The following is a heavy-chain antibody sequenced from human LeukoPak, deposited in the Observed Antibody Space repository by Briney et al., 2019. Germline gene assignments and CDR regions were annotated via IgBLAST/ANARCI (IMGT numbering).Heavy chain of an antibody. CDR2: TYYNSKWYK. Sequence: SQTLSLTCAISGDSVSSGSAAWNWIRQSPSRGLEWLGRTYYNSKWYKDYAVSVKSRMTFNPDTSKDHFSPHLNSVTPEDTAVYYCARGEIFGVVIPNWFNPWGQGTLVTVSS. CDR3: ARGEIFGVVIPNWFNP. J-gene: IGHJ5*02. D-gene: IGHD3-3*01. V-gene: IGHV6-1*01. CDR1: GDSVSSGSAA.